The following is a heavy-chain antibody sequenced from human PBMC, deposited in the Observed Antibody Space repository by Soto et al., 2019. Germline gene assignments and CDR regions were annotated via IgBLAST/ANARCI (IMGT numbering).Heavy chain of an antibody. J-gene: IGHJ5*02. Sequence: ASVKVSCKASGYTFTGYYMHWVRQAPGQGLEWMGWINPNSGGTNYAQKFQGWVTMTRDTSISTAYMELSRLRSDDTAVYYCSIGYGGNPTSWFDPWGQGTLVTVSS. CDR1: GYTFTGYY. CDR3: SIGYGGNPTSWFDP. V-gene: IGHV1-2*04. D-gene: IGHD4-17*01. CDR2: INPNSGGT.